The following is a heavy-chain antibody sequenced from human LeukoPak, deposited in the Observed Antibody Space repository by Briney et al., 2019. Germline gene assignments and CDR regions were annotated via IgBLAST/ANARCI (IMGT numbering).Heavy chain of an antibody. Sequence: LAGRSLRLSCAASGFTFSSYAMSWVRQAPGKELEWVSAISGSGGSTYYADSVKGRFTISRDNSKNTLYLQMNSLRAEDTAVYYCAKERGYERIFDYWGQGTLVTVSS. CDR3: AKERGYERIFDY. CDR2: ISGSGGST. J-gene: IGHJ4*02. CDR1: GFTFSSYA. V-gene: IGHV3-23*01. D-gene: IGHD5-12*01.